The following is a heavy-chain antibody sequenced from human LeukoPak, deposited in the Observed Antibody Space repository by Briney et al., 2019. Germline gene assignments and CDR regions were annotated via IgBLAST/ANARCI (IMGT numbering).Heavy chain of an antibody. CDR1: GFTFSGSA. J-gene: IGHJ5*02. D-gene: IGHD2-2*01. Sequence: GGSLRLSCAASGFTFSGSAMHWVRQASGKGLEWVGRIRSKANSYATAYAASVEGRSTISRDDSKNTAYLQMNSLKTEDTAVYYCTTLGYCSSTSCGPWGQGTLVTVSS. V-gene: IGHV3-73*01. CDR3: TTLGYCSSTSCGP. CDR2: IRSKANSYAT.